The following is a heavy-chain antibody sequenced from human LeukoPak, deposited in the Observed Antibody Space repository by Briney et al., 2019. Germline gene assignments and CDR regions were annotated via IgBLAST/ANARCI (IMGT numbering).Heavy chain of an antibody. J-gene: IGHJ4*02. Sequence: SGTLSLTCAVSGGSISSGNWWSWVRPPPGKGLEWIGEIHHSGSTNYNPSLKSRVTISVDNSKNQFSLKVRSVTAADTAVYYCWHSGYESGFDYWGQGTLVTVSS. V-gene: IGHV4-4*02. CDR2: IHHSGST. D-gene: IGHD5-12*01. CDR3: WHSGYESGFDY. CDR1: GGSISSGNW.